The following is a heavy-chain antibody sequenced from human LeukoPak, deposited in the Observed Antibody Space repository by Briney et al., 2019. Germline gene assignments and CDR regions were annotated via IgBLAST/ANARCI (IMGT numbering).Heavy chain of an antibody. CDR3: AKVMRSSWIPDY. Sequence: GGSLRLSCAASGFTFSSYGMSWVRQAPGKGLEWVSAISGSGGSTYYADSVKGRFSISRDNSKNTLYLQMNSLRAEDTAVYYCAKVMRSSWIPDYWGQGTLVTVSS. V-gene: IGHV3-23*01. D-gene: IGHD5-18*01. CDR1: GFTFSSYG. CDR2: ISGSGGST. J-gene: IGHJ4*02.